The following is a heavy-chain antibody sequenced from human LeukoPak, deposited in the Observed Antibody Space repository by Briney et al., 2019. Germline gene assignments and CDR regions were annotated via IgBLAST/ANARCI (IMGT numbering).Heavy chain of an antibody. CDR1: GYTFTDYY. Sequence: ASVKVSCKASGYTFTDYYMHWVRQAPGQGPEWMGWINPNSGGTNYAQEFQGRVTMTRDTSISTAYMELSRLRSDGTAVYYCARDPYTAYDKNYWGQGTLVTVSS. CDR2: INPNSGGT. J-gene: IGHJ4*02. V-gene: IGHV1-2*02. D-gene: IGHD5-12*01. CDR3: ARDPYTAYDKNY.